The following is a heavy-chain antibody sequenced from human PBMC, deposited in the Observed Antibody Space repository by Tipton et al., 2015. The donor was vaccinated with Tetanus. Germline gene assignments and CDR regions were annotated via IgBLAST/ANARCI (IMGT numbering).Heavy chain of an antibody. J-gene: IGHJ6*02. CDR1: GYSFTSKW. CDR3: ARQDCSGGSCSLDV. Sequence: QLVQSGAEGKKSGESLKISCKGSGYSFTSKWIGWVRQMPGKGLEWMGIVYPGDSDPRYSPSFQGQGTISADKSISAAYLQWSSLKASDTGIYYCARQDCSGGSCSLDVWGQGTTVTVSS. CDR2: VYPGDSDP. D-gene: IGHD2-15*01. V-gene: IGHV5-51*01.